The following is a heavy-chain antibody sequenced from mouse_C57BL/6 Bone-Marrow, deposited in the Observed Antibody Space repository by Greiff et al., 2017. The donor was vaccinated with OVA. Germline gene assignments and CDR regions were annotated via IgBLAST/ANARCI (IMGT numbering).Heavy chain of an antibody. J-gene: IGHJ4*01. Sequence: EVQLQQSGPVLVKPGASVKMSCKASGYTFTDYYMNWVKQSPGKSLEWIGVINPYNGGTSYNQKFKGKATLTVDKSSSTAYMGLNSLTAEDSAVYYCARSRLRSFIYYARDYWGQGTSVTVSS. CDR1: GYTFTDYY. CDR2: INPYNGGT. D-gene: IGHD2-4*01. CDR3: ARSRLRSFIYYARDY. V-gene: IGHV1-19*01.